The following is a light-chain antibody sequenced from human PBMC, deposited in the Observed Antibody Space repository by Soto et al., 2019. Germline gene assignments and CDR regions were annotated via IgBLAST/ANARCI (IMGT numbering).Light chain of an antibody. Sequence: QSVLTQPPSASGTPGQRVNISCSGSSSNIGSNTVNWYQQLPGTAPKLLIYSNNQRPSGVPDRFSGSKSGTSASLAISGLQSEDEADYYCAAWDDSLNGLFGGGTQLTVL. CDR2: SNN. J-gene: IGLJ2*01. CDR1: SSNIGSNT. CDR3: AAWDDSLNGL. V-gene: IGLV1-44*01.